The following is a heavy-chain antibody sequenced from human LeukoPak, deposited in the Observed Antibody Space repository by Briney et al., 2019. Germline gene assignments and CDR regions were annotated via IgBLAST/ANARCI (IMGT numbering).Heavy chain of an antibody. CDR3: ARKYYYDSSGYHFDY. Sequence: GASVKVSCEASGYSFTNYGITWVRQAPGQGLEWMGWISAYNGNTNYAQKLQGRVTMTTDTSTSTAYMELRSLRSDDTAVYYCARKYYYDSSGYHFDYWGQGTLVTVSS. V-gene: IGHV1-18*01. CDR2: ISAYNGNT. CDR1: GYSFTNYG. D-gene: IGHD3-22*01. J-gene: IGHJ4*02.